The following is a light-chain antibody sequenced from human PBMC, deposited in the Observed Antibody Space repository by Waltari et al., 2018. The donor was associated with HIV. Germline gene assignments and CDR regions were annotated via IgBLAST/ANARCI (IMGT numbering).Light chain of an antibody. J-gene: IGLJ2*01. CDR2: TNR. CDR1: SSNIGDNP. V-gene: IGLV1-44*01. Sequence: QSVLTQPPSVSGTPGQRVTISCSGSSSNIGDNPLSWYRQLPGTAPKLLIYTNRQRPSGVPARVSGSKSGTSASLAISGLQSEDEANYYCVTWDDNLNGPVFGGGTRLTVL. CDR3: VTWDDNLNGPV.